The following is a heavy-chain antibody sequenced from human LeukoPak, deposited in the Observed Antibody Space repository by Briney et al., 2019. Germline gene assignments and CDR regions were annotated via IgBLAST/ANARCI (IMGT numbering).Heavy chain of an antibody. Sequence: GESLKTSGKGSGDSFTGYWIGGVGPVPGKGREWMGFSYPGYLDTRYSPCFQGEVPISADKSISTAYLQWSSLKASDTAMYYCARALKGWGRIAYWGQGPLATVSS. CDR3: ARALKGWGRIAY. D-gene: IGHD3-16*01. J-gene: IGHJ4*02. V-gene: IGHV5-51*01. CDR1: GDSFTGYW. CDR2: SYPGYLDT.